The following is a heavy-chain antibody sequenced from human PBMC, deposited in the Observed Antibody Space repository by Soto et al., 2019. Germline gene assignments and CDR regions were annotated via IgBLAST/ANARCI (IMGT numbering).Heavy chain of an antibody. D-gene: IGHD6-13*01. Sequence: EVQLLESGGGLVQPGGSLRLSCAASGFTFSNNAMTWVRQAPGKGLEWVSAINSGNAYYADSVKGRFTISRDNSKKTLYLQMNSLRAEDTAVYYCAKDSGYSSSLCDYWGQGTLVTVSS. CDR3: AKDSGYSSSLCDY. CDR2: INSGNA. CDR1: GFTFSNNA. J-gene: IGHJ4*02. V-gene: IGHV3-23*01.